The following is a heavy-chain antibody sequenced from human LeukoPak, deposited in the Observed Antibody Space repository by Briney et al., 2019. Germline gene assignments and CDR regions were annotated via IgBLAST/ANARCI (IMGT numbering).Heavy chain of an antibody. CDR3: ASNWNYVRWFDP. J-gene: IGHJ5*02. V-gene: IGHV4-30-4*01. CDR2: IYYSGST. Sequence: PSETLSLTCTVSGGSISSGDYYWSWIRQPPGKGLEWIGYIYYSGSTYYNPSLKSRVTISVDTSKNQFSLKLSSVTAADTAVYYCASNWNYVRWFDPWGQGTLVTVSS. D-gene: IGHD1-7*01. CDR1: GGSISSGDYY.